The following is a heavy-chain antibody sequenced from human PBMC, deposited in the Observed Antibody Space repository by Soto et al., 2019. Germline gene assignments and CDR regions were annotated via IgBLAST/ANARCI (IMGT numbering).Heavy chain of an antibody. V-gene: IGHV1-8*01. CDR3: ARGRTLLYYDSSGYYHPPDAFDI. Sequence: ASVKVSCKASGYTFTSYDINWVRQATGQGLEWMGWMNPNSGNTGYAQKFQGRVTMTGNTSISTAYMELSSLRSEDTAVYYCARGRTLLYYDSSGYYHPPDAFDIWGQGTMVTVSS. D-gene: IGHD3-22*01. CDR1: GYTFTSYD. CDR2: MNPNSGNT. J-gene: IGHJ3*02.